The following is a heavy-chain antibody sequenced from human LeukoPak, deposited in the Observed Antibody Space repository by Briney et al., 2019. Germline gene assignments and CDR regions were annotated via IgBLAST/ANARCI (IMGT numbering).Heavy chain of an antibody. CDR2: IYSGGST. Sequence: GGSLRLSCAASGFTVSSNYMSWVRQAPGKGLEWVSVIYSGGSTYYADSVKGRFTISRDNSRNTLYLQMNSLRAGDTAIYYCAKDDYSYYAMDVWGRGTTVTVSS. CDR3: AKDDYSYYAMDV. V-gene: IGHV3-53*01. CDR1: GFTVSSNY. J-gene: IGHJ6*02.